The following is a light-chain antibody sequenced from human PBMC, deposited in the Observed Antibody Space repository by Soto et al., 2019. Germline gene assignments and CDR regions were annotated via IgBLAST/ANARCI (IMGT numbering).Light chain of an antibody. CDR1: QDISNY. Sequence: ETQITQNPSSLSASVGDRVTITCQASQDISNYLNWYQQKPGKAPKLLIYDASNLETGVPSRFSGSGSGTDFTFTISSLQPEDIATYYFQQYDNLLFTFGAGTRWISN. V-gene: IGKV1-33*01. CDR3: QQYDNLLFT. J-gene: IGKJ3*01. CDR2: DAS.